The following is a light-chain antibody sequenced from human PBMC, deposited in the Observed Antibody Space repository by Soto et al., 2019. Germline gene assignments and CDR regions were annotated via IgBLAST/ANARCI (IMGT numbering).Light chain of an antibody. CDR3: CSYVGCGSYF. CDR2: EVS. J-gene: IGLJ1*01. V-gene: IGLV2-23*02. CDR1: SSDVGNFNL. Sequence: QSALTQPASVSGSPGQSITISCTGTSSDVGNFNLVSWYQQHPDKAPKVMIYEVSKRPAGVSNRFSASKSGNTASLTISGLPAEDEGDYYCCSYVGCGSYFFGTGTKLTVL.